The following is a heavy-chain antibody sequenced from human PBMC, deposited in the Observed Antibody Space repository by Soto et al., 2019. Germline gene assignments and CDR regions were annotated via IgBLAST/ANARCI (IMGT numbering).Heavy chain of an antibody. CDR1: GGSISSYY. CDR2: IYYSGST. CDR3: ARERVLRFFDPQTTALEV. V-gene: IGHV4-59*01. Sequence: SETLSLTCTVSGGSISSYYWSWIRQPPGKGLEWIGYIYYSGSTNYNPSLKSRVTISVDTSKNQFSLKLSSVTAADTAVYYCARERVLRFFDPQTTALEVWGKGTTVTVSS. D-gene: IGHD3-3*01. J-gene: IGHJ6*04.